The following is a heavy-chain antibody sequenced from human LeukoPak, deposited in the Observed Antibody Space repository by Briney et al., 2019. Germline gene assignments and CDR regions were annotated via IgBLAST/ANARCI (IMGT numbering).Heavy chain of an antibody. CDR3: TTGPFDYYGSASYLANGMDV. CDR1: GFTCSNAW. J-gene: IGHJ6*02. Sequence: WSLSLSCAASGFTCSNAWMSWVRQAPGKGLEWVGRIKSKTVGGTTDYTAPVKGRFTMSRDDSKNTLYLQMNSLKTEDTAVYYCTTGPFDYYGSASYLANGMDVWGQGTTVTVSS. V-gene: IGHV3-15*01. CDR2: IKSKTVGGTT. D-gene: IGHD3-10*01.